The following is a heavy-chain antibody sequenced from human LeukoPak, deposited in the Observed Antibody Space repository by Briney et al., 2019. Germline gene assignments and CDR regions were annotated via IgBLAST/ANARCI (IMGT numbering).Heavy chain of an antibody. V-gene: IGHV4-34*01. J-gene: IGHJ3*02. Sequence: SETLSLTCAVYGGSFSGYYWSWIRQLPGKGLEWIGEINHSGSTNYNPSLKSRVTISVDTSKNQFSLKLSSVTAADTAVYYCARGPLGYCSSTSCRDAFDIWGQGTMVTVSS. CDR2: INHSGST. D-gene: IGHD2-2*01. CDR1: GGSFSGYY. CDR3: ARGPLGYCSSTSCRDAFDI.